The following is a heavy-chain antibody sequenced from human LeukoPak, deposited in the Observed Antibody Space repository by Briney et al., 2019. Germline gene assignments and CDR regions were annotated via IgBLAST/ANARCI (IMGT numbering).Heavy chain of an antibody. D-gene: IGHD6-13*01. CDR3: ARGGQQLVKGDYYYGMDV. CDR2: INHSGST. V-gene: IGHV4-34*01. Sequence: SETLSLTCTVSGGSISGYYWSWIRQPPGKGLEWIGEINHSGSTNYNPSLKSRVTISVDTSKNQFSLKLSSVTAADTAVYYCARGGQQLVKGDYYYGMDVWGQGTTVTVSS. J-gene: IGHJ6*02. CDR1: GGSISGYY.